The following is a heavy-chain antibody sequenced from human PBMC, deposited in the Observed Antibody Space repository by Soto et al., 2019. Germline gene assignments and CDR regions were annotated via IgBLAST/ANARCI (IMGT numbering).Heavy chain of an antibody. V-gene: IGHV1-69*13. CDR2: IIPIFGTA. J-gene: IGHJ5*02. D-gene: IGHD6-13*01. Sequence: SVKVSCKASGGTFSSYAIRWVRQAPGQGLEWMGGIIPIFGTANYAQKFQGRVTITADESTSTAYMELSSLRSEDTDVYYCARIGIAAAGSYNWFDPWGQGTLVTVSS. CDR1: GGTFSSYA. CDR3: ARIGIAAAGSYNWFDP.